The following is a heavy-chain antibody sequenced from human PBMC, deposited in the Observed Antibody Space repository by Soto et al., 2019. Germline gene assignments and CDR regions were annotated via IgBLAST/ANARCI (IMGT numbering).Heavy chain of an antibody. V-gene: IGHV3-23*01. D-gene: IGHD3-16*01. CDR1: GFTFSNYA. CDR3: AKAYFVWSSEQPYYFDY. Sequence: EVQLLDSGGGLVQPGGSLRLSCAASGFTFSNYAMTWVRQGPGKGLERVSGISGSGCRSHYADSGKGRFTISRDNSKTTLYLQMTSLRAEDTAVYYCAKAYFVWSSEQPYYFDYLGQGTLVTVSS. J-gene: IGHJ4*02. CDR2: ISGSGCRS.